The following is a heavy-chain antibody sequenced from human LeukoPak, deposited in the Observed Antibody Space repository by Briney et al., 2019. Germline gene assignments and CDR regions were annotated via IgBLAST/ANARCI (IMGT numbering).Heavy chain of an antibody. J-gene: IGHJ4*02. V-gene: IGHV4-39*07. CDR1: GGSLSSSSYY. CDR3: ASEMTTVSDAFDY. Sequence: SETLSLTCTVSGGSLSSSSYYWGWIRQPPGKGLEWIGSIYYSGSTYYNPSLKSRVTISVDTSKNQFSLKLSSVTAADTAVYYCASEMTTVSDAFDYWGQGTLVTVSS. D-gene: IGHD4-11*01. CDR2: IYYSGST.